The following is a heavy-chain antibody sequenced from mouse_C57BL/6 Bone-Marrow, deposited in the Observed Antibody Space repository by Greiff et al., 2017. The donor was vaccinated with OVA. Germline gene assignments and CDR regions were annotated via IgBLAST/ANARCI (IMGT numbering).Heavy chain of an antibody. D-gene: IGHD2-2*01. CDR1: GYTFTDYY. J-gene: IGHJ2*01. CDR2: INPYNGGT. CDR3: ARSAGYYLDY. V-gene: IGHV1-19*01. Sequence: VHVKQSGPVLVKPGASVKMSCKASGYTFTDYYMNWVKQSHGKSLEWIGVINPYNGGTSYNQKFKGKATLTVDKSSSTAYMELNSLTSEDSAVYYCARSAGYYLDYWGQGTTLTVSS.